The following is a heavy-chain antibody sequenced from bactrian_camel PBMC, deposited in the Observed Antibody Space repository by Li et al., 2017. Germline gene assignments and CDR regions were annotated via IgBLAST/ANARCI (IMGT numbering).Heavy chain of an antibody. D-gene: IGHD1*01. CDR3: AAGLLGRYCEEADLDLGD. Sequence: VQLVESGGGLVEPGGSLRLSCAASGFTFSNYAMTWVRQAPAKGLEWVSDINSSGRTTNYADSVKGRFTISQDTAAKTVYLQMNSLKPEDTAVYSCAAGLLGRYCEEADLDLGDWGQGTQVTVS. CDR2: INSSGRTT. CDR1: GFTFSNYA. J-gene: IGHJ4*01. V-gene: IGHV3S40*01.